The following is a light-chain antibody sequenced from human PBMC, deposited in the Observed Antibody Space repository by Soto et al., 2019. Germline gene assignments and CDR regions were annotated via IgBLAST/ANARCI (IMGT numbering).Light chain of an antibody. Sequence: QAVVTQPPSASGTPGQRVTISASGSSSNIGSNTVSWYQQVPGTPPKLLIYDNDERPSGVPGRFSGSKSGTSASLAISGLQSEDEADYYCATWDDSRNGYVFGPGTKLTVL. V-gene: IGLV1-44*01. CDR2: DND. CDR1: SSNIGSNT. J-gene: IGLJ1*01. CDR3: ATWDDSRNGYV.